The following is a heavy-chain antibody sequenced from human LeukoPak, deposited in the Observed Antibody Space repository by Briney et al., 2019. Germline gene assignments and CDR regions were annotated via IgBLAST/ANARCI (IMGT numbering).Heavy chain of an antibody. CDR3: ARGPVTYDYVWGSYRSSYYFDY. CDR1: GGSFSGYY. CDR2: INHSGST. V-gene: IGHV4-34*01. Sequence: SETLSLTCAVYGGSFSGYYWSWIRQPPGKGREWIGEINHSGSTNYNPSLKSRVNISVDTSKNQFSLKLSSVTAADTAVYYCARGPVTYDYVWGSYRSSYYFDYWGQGTLVTVSS. J-gene: IGHJ4*02. D-gene: IGHD3-16*02.